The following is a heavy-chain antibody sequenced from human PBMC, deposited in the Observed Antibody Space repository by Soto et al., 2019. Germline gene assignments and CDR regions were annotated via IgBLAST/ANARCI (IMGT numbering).Heavy chain of an antibody. J-gene: IGHJ6*02. CDR3: ARDHYGSGSPYGMDV. Sequence: QVQLVQSGAEVKKPGASVKVSCKASGYTFTSYGISWVRQAPGQGLEWMGWISAYNGNTNYAQNLQGRVTMTTDKSPSTAYKELRGLRSDNTAVYYCARDHYGSGSPYGMDVWGQGTTVTVSS. CDR1: GYTFTSYG. D-gene: IGHD3-10*01. V-gene: IGHV1-18*01. CDR2: ISAYNGNT.